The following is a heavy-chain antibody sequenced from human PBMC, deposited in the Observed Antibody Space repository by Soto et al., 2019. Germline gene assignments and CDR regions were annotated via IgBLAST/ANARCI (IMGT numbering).Heavy chain of an antibody. J-gene: IGHJ4*02. CDR1: GFTFSSYA. CDR3: AKDMEVPGVTSFDY. D-gene: IGHD3-10*01. Sequence: VGSLRLSCAASGFTFSSYAMSWVRQAPGKGLEWVSSITGGGSTYYADSVKGRFTISRDNSKNTLYLQMNSLRAEDTAVYYCAKDMEVPGVTSFDYWGQGTLVTVSS. V-gene: IGHV3-23*01. CDR2: ITGGGST.